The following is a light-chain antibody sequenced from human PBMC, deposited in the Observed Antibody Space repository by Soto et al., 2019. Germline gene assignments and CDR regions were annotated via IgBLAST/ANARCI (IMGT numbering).Light chain of an antibody. CDR2: DAS. CDR1: QSVSSY. CDR3: QQRSNWPPYT. Sequence: EIVLTQSPATLSLSPGERATLSCRASQSVSSYLAWYQQKPGQAPMLLIYDASNRATGIPARFSGSGSGTDFTLTISSLEPEDVVVNYCQQRSNWPPYTFGQGTKLEIK. J-gene: IGKJ2*01. V-gene: IGKV3-11*01.